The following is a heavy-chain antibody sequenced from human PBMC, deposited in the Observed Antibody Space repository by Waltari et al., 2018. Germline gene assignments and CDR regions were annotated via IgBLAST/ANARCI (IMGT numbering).Heavy chain of an antibody. CDR2: IHYSGTT. CDR1: GASISSSGYY. J-gene: IGHJ4*02. D-gene: IGHD4-17*01. Sequence: QLQLQESGPGLVKPSETLSLTCTVSGASISSSGYYWGWIRQPPGKGLEWIATIHYSGTTYYNPSLKSRVTISLDTSKNQFSLRLTSVTATDTAVYYCARHVSPYGDYNYYFDYWGRGSLVTVSS. CDR3: ARHVSPYGDYNYYFDY. V-gene: IGHV4-39*01.